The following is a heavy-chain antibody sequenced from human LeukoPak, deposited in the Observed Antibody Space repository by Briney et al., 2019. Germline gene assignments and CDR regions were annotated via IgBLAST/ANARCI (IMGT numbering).Heavy chain of an antibody. D-gene: IGHD2-21*02. CDR2: IYYSGST. V-gene: IGHV4-59*01. J-gene: IGHJ4*02. Sequence: SETLSLTCTVSGGSISSFYWSWIRQPPGKGLEWIGYIYYSGSTNYNPSLKSRVTITVDTSNNQFSLRLSSVTAADTAVYYCARSGSKVMTAINFWGQGTLVTVSS. CDR1: GGSISSFY. CDR3: ARSGSKVMTAINF.